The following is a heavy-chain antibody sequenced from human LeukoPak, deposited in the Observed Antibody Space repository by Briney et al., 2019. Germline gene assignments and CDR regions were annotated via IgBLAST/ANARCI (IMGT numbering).Heavy chain of an antibody. V-gene: IGHV1-69*05. Sequence: AASVKVSCKASGGTFSSYAISWVRQAPGQGLEWMGRIIPIFGTANYAQKFQGRVTITTDESTSTAYMELSSLRCEDTAVYYCATGYCSSTSCYVDRGAFDIWGQGTMVTVSS. D-gene: IGHD2-2*01. CDR1: GGTFSSYA. CDR3: ATGYCSSTSCYVDRGAFDI. CDR2: IIPIFGTA. J-gene: IGHJ3*02.